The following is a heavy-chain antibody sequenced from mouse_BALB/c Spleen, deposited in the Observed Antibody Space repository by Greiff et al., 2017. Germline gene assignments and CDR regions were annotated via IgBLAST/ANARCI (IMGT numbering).Heavy chain of an antibody. D-gene: IGHD1-2*01. CDR3: ARGTTAHYFDY. CDR1: GFTFSSYA. V-gene: IGHV5-6-5*01. CDR2: ISSGGST. J-gene: IGHJ2*01. Sequence: EVQVVESGGGLVKPGGSLKLSCAASGFTFSSYAMSWVRQTPEKRLEWVASISSGGSTYYPDSVKGRFTISRDNARNILYLQMSSLRSEDTAMYYCARGTTAHYFDYWGQGTTLTVSS.